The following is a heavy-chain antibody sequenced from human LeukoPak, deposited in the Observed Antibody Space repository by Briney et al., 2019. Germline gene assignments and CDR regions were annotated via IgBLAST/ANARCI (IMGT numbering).Heavy chain of an antibody. J-gene: IGHJ4*02. CDR3: ARSSGGSCYCNY. V-gene: IGHV4-4*02. CDR1: GGSISSSNW. CDR2: IYHSGST. D-gene: IGHD2-15*01. Sequence: SETLSLTCAVSGGSISSSNWWSWVRQPPGKGLEWIGEIYHSGSTDYNPSLKSRVTISVDKSKNQFSLKLSSVTAADTAVYYCARSSGGSCYCNYWGQGTLVTVSS.